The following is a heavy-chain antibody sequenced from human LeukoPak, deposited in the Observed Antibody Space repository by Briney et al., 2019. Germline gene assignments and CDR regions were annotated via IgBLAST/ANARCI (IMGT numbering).Heavy chain of an antibody. Sequence: PGGSLRLSCAASGFIFSNYWMSWVRLALGKGPEWLANIKPDGSDKYYLGSVKGRFTISRDNGKNSLYLQMNSLGAEDSAVYYCVRGFADFWGQGTLVTVSS. V-gene: IGHV3-7*01. CDR3: VRGFADF. J-gene: IGHJ4*02. CDR2: IKPDGSDK. D-gene: IGHD2/OR15-2a*01. CDR1: GFIFSNYW.